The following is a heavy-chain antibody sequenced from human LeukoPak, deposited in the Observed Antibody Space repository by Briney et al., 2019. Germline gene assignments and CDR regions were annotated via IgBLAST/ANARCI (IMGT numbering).Heavy chain of an antibody. CDR2: IRSKTYGGTT. J-gene: IGHJ5*02. CDR1: GFTFGDYV. CDR3: TRASSGPVVP. V-gene: IGHV3-49*04. D-gene: IGHD5-12*01. Sequence: GGSLRLSCAASGFTFGDYVMTWVRQAPGKGLEWVGFIRSKTYGGTTEYAASVKGRFTISRDDSKSIAYLQMNNLKTEDTAVYYCTRASSGPVVPWGQGTLVTVSS.